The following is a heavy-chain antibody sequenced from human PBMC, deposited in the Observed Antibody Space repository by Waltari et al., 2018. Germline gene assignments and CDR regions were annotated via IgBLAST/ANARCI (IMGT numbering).Heavy chain of an antibody. Sequence: QVQLQESGPGLVKPSETLSLTCTVSGGAMNSYYWSWIRQPAGKGPEWIGRIYTTGSVANYNPSLRSRVTMSVDTSRTQFSLSLSSVTAADTAVYYCAKDAQTDRDNYYPGDWGQGTLVTVSS. D-gene: IGHD3-10*01. V-gene: IGHV4-4*07. CDR3: AKDAQTDRDNYYPGD. J-gene: IGHJ4*02. CDR1: GGAMNSYY. CDR2: IYTTGSVA.